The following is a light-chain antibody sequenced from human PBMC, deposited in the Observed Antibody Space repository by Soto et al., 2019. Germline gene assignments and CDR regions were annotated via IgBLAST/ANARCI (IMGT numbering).Light chain of an antibody. Sequence: DIQMTQSPSTLSASVGDRVTITCRASQSISRSLAWYQQKPGKAPNLLIFDASSLESGVPSRFSGSGSGTDFILTISSLQPEDFATYYCQQSYSTPPTFGQGTKVEI. J-gene: IGKJ1*01. CDR1: QSISRS. V-gene: IGKV1-39*01. CDR3: QQSYSTPPT. CDR2: DAS.